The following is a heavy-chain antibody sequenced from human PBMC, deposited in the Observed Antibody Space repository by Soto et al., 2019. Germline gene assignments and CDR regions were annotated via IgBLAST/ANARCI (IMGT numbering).Heavy chain of an antibody. CDR3: ARGWAKVAGTGDN. CDR1: GFNFKNYW. V-gene: IGHV3-7*01. J-gene: IGHJ4*02. Sequence: ELQLVESGGGLVQPGGSLRLSCVVSGFNFKNYWMSWVRQAPGKGLEWVANIKQDGSETYYVDSVKGRFTISRDNAKNPLYWQMTSLRGEDKAVYYCARGWAKVAGTGDNWGQGTLVMVSS. D-gene: IGHD6-19*01. CDR2: IKQDGSET.